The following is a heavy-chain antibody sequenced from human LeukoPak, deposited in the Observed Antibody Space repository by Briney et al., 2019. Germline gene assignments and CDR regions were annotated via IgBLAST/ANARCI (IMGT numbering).Heavy chain of an antibody. CDR3: ARAEVGAPFDY. CDR1: GFTFSSYA. CDR2: ISSNGGST. V-gene: IGHV3-64*01. Sequence: GGSLRLSCAASGFTFSSYAMHWVRQAPGKGLEYVSAISSNGGSTYYANSVKGRFTISRDNSKNTLYLQMGSLRAEDMAVYYCARAEVGAPFDYWGQGTLVTVSS. J-gene: IGHJ4*02. D-gene: IGHD1-26*01.